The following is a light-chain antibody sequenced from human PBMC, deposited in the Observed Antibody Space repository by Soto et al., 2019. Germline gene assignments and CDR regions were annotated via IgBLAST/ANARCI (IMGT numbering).Light chain of an antibody. CDR1: QSVSSSS. CDR2: GVS. J-gene: IGKJ4*01. V-gene: IGKV3-20*01. Sequence: EIVLTQSPGTLSLSPGESATPSCRASQSVSSSSLAWYQQKPGQAPRLLFFGVSNRAAGVPDRFGGSGSGTDFTLTISRVEPEDFAVYYCQQYGGSPLTFGGGTKVDIK. CDR3: QQYGGSPLT.